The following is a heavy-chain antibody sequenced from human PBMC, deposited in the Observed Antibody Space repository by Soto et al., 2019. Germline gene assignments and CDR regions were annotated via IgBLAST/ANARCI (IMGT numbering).Heavy chain of an antibody. D-gene: IGHD2-15*01. CDR3: ARDRVGYCSGGSCYPGNTMDV. Sequence: GGSLRLSCAASGFTYSSYAMTWVRQAPGKGLEWVSYISSSSSTIYYADSVKGRFTISRDNAKNSLYLQMNSLRDEDTAVYYCARDRVGYCSGGSCYPGNTMDVWGQGTTVTVSS. CDR2: ISSSSSTI. J-gene: IGHJ6*02. V-gene: IGHV3-48*02. CDR1: GFTYSSYA.